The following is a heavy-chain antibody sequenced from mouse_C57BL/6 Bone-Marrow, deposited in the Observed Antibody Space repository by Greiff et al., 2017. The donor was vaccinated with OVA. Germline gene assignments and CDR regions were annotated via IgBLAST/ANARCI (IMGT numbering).Heavy chain of an antibody. CDR1: GYSFTSYY. Sequence: QVQLKESGPELVKPGASVKISCKASGYSFTSYYIHWVKQRPGQGLEWIGWIYPGSGNTKYNEKFKGKATLTADTSSSTAYMQLSSLTSEDSAVYYCARCWDGLSFDYWGQGTTLTVSS. D-gene: IGHD4-1*01. CDR2: IYPGSGNT. J-gene: IGHJ2*01. V-gene: IGHV1-66*01. CDR3: ARCWDGLSFDY.